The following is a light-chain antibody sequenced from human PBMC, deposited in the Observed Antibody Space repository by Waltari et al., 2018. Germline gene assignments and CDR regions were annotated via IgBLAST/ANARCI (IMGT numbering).Light chain of an antibody. J-gene: IGKJ1*01. CDR2: LVS. CDR3: MQALETLWT. V-gene: IGKV2-28*01. CDR1: QSLLHGNGYNY. Sequence: DIVMTQSPLSLAVTPGESASISCRSNQSLLHGNGYNYLDWYLQKPGQSPQLLNYLVSNRASVVPDRFSGSGAGTDFTLKISRVEAEDVGVYYCMQALETLWTFGQGTKVEFK.